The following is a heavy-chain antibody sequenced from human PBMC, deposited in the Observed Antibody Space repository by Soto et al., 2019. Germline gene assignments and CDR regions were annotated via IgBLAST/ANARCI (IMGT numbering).Heavy chain of an antibody. V-gene: IGHV1-8*01. D-gene: IGHD2-15*01. CDR2: MNPNSGNT. J-gene: IGHJ4*02. Sequence: QVQLVQSGAEVKKPGASVKVSCKASGYTFTSYDINCVRQATGQGVEWMGWMNPNSGNTGYAQKFQGRVTMARNTSIRTPYMELSSLRSEDTAVYYCAILVYCSGRSCYSFGFWGQGTLGTVSS. CDR3: AILVYCSGRSCYSFGF. CDR1: GYTFTSYD.